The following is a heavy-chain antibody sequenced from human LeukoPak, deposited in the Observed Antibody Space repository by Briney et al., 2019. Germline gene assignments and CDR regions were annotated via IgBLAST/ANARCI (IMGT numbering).Heavy chain of an antibody. J-gene: IGHJ6*03. CDR2: SIPIFGTA. CDR3: ARCRLVVNYYYYMDV. Sequence: SVKVSCKASGGTFSSHAISWVRQAPGQGLEWMGGSIPIFGTANYAQKFQGRVTITTDESTSTAYMELSSLRSEDTAVYYCARCRLVVNYYYYMDVWGKGTTVTVSS. V-gene: IGHV1-69*05. CDR1: GGTFSSHA. D-gene: IGHD2-8*02.